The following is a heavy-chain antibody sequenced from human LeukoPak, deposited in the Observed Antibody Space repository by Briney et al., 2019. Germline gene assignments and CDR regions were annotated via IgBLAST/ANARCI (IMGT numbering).Heavy chain of an antibody. CDR1: GFTFSSFS. CDR3: ARDLRL. V-gene: IGHV3-21*01. CDR2: ITSSSNYI. J-gene: IGHJ4*02. Sequence: GGSLRLSCAASGFTFSSFSMNWVRQAPGKGLGWVSSITSSSNYIYYASSVRGRFTISRDNAKNSLYPQMNSLRAEDTAVYYCARDLRLWGQGTLVTVSS.